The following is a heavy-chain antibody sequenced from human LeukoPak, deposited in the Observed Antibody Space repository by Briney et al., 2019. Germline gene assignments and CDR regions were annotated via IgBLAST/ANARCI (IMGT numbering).Heavy chain of an antibody. Sequence: SETLSLTCAVSGGSISNNNWWSWVRQPPGKGLEWIGEIYHSGSTNYNPSLKSRVTISVDKSKNQFSLKLSSVTAADTAVYYCAREGWFCSSTSCRWFDPWGQGALVTVSS. CDR2: IYHSGST. CDR3: AREGWFCSSTSCRWFDP. D-gene: IGHD2-2*01. V-gene: IGHV4-4*02. CDR1: GGSISNNNW. J-gene: IGHJ5*02.